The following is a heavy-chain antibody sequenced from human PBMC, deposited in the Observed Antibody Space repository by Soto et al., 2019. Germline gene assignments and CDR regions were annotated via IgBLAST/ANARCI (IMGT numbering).Heavy chain of an antibody. V-gene: IGHV4-59*01. Sequence: PSETLSLTCTVSGGSISSYYWSWIRQPPGKGLEWIGYIYYSGSTNYNPSLKSRVTISEDTSKNQFSLKLSSVTAADTAVYYCATAWGVAGFDYWGQGTLVTVSS. CDR1: GGSISSYY. CDR2: IYYSGST. D-gene: IGHD6-19*01. CDR3: ATAWGVAGFDY. J-gene: IGHJ4*02.